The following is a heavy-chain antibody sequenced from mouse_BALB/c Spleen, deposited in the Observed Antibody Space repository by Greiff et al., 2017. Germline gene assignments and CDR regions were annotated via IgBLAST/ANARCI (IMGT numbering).Heavy chain of an antibody. CDR3: ARWEVRRTFAY. CDR1: GYTFTDYN. D-gene: IGHD2-14*01. J-gene: IGHJ3*01. Sequence: EVQLHQSGPELVKPGASVKIPCKASGYTFTDYNMDWVKQSHGKSLEWIGDINPNNGGTIYNQKFKGKATLTVDKSSSTAYMELRSLTSEDTAVYYCARWEVRRTFAYWGQGTLVTVSA. V-gene: IGHV1-18*01. CDR2: INPNNGGT.